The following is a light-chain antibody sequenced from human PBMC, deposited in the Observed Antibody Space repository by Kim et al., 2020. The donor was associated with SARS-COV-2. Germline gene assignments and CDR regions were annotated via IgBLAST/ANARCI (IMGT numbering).Light chain of an antibody. CDR2: EGN. J-gene: IGKJ1*01. CDR3: LQHDNFPLT. Sequence: ETTLTQSPSFMSATPGDKVTIFCKASQDIDDDVYWYQQKPGGAPIFIIKEGNNLVPGISSRFSGSGYGTDFTLTINNIESEDAAYYFCLQHDNFPLTFGQGTKVDIK. V-gene: IGKV5-2*01. CDR1: QDIDDD.